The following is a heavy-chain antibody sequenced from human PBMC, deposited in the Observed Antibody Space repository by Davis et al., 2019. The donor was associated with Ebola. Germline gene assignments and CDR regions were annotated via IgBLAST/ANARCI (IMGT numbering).Heavy chain of an antibody. D-gene: IGHD2-2*02. CDR1: GGSFSGYY. V-gene: IGHV4-34*01. CDR2: INHSKNT. CDR3: ASLKPRIAYCSSTSCYTDDY. J-gene: IGHJ4*02. Sequence: SETLSLTCSVYGGSFSGYYWSWIRQPPGKGLEWIGEINHSKNTNYNPSLKSRVAITVDTSKNHFSLNLSSVTAADTAVYYCASLKPRIAYCSSTSCYTDDYWGQGTLVTVSS.